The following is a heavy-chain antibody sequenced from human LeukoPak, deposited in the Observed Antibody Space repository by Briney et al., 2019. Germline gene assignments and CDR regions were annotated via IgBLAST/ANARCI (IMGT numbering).Heavy chain of an antibody. Sequence: SETLSLTCAVYGESVSGYYWSWMRQSPGKRLEWIGGINHSGSTNYTPSLKSRVTISIDTSKNQFSLNLNSVTAADTAVYYCARPLYYDFWSGYYGWGQGTLVTVSS. V-gene: IGHV4-34*01. CDR1: GESVSGYY. J-gene: IGHJ4*02. D-gene: IGHD3-3*01. CDR2: INHSGST. CDR3: ARPLYYDFWSGYYG.